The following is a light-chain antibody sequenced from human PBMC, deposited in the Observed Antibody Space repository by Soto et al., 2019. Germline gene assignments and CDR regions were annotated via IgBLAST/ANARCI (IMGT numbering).Light chain of an antibody. CDR2: DAA. CDR3: QQRSNWPPGYT. V-gene: IGKV3-11*01. J-gene: IGKJ2*01. Sequence: EIVLTQSPATLSLSPGERATLSCRASQSVSSYLAWYQQKPGQAPRLLIYDAANRANGIPDRLSGSGSRTDFTLTISSLEPEDFAVYYCQQRSNWPPGYTFGQGTKLEIK. CDR1: QSVSSY.